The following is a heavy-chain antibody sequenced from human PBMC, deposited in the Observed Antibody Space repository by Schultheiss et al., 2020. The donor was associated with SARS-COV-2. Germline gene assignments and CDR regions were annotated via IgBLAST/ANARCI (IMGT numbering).Heavy chain of an antibody. CDR3: ARRLAECSSTTCQDTWFDP. Sequence: SETLSLTCAVYGGSFSGYYWSWIRQPPGKGLEWIGEIYHSGSTNYNPSLKSRVTISVDTSKNQFSLKLTSVTAADTAVYYCARRLAECSSTTCQDTWFDPWGQGTLVTVSS. V-gene: IGHV4-34*01. D-gene: IGHD2-2*01. J-gene: IGHJ5*02. CDR2: IYHSGST. CDR1: GGSFSGYY.